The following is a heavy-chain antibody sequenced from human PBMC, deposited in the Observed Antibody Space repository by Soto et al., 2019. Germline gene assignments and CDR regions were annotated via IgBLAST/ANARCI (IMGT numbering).Heavy chain of an antibody. J-gene: IGHJ6*02. CDR2: IYPGDSNT. CDR1: GYSFTNYW. Sequence: GESLKTSCKGSGYSFTNYWIAWVRQMPGKGLEWMGIIYPGDSNTKYSPSFEGQVTFSADKSISTAYLQWSSLKASDSAMYYCARQTYYYGANVWGQGTTVTVSS. V-gene: IGHV5-51*01. CDR3: ARQTYYYGANV.